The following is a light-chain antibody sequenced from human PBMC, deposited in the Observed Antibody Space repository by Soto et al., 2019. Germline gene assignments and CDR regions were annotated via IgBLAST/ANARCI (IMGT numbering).Light chain of an antibody. CDR3: SSYISSSIDYV. CDR1: SSDVGGYNY. CDR2: EVS. J-gene: IGLJ1*01. Sequence: QSVLTQPASVSGSPGQSITISCTGTSSDVGGYNYVSWYQQHPGKAPKLMIYEVSNRPSGVSNRFSGSKSGNMASLTISGLQAEDEADYYCSSYISSSIDYVFGTGTKLTVL. V-gene: IGLV2-14*01.